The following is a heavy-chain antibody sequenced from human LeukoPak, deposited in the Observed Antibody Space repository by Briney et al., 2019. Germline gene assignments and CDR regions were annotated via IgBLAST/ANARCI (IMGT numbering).Heavy chain of an antibody. V-gene: IGHV4-59*01. CDR1: GGSISSYY. Sequence: SETLSLTCTVSGGSISSYYWSWIRQPPGKGLEWIGYIYYGGSTNHNPSLKSRVTISVDTSKNQFSLKLSSVTAADTAVYYCARDSIISSGMDVWGQGTTVTVSS. CDR3: ARDSIISSGMDV. D-gene: IGHD2/OR15-2a*01. CDR2: IYYGGST. J-gene: IGHJ6*02.